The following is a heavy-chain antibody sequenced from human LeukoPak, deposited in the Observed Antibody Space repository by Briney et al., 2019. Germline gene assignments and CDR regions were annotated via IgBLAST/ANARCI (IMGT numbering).Heavy chain of an antibody. J-gene: IGHJ6*02. Sequence: ASVKVSFKASGYTFTSYDINWVRQAPGQGLEWMGWMNPNSGNTGYAQKFQGRVTMTRNTSISTAYMELSSLRSEDTAVYYCARGPKDIVVVPAALRGYYYYGMDFWGQGTTVTVSS. CDR2: MNPNSGNT. CDR1: GYTFTSYD. CDR3: ARGPKDIVVVPAALRGYYYYGMDF. D-gene: IGHD2-2*01. V-gene: IGHV1-8*01.